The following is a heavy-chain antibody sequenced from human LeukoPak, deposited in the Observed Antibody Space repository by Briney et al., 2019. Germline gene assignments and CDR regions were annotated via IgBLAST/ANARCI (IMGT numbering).Heavy chain of an antibody. D-gene: IGHD3-10*01. Sequence: SGPTLVKPTQTLTLTCTFSGFSLSTSGVGVGWIRQPPGKALEWLALIYWDDDKRYSPSLKSRLTITKDTSKNQVVLTMTNMDPVDTPTYYCAHRRATYYYGSGSPNWFDPWGQGTLVTVSS. V-gene: IGHV2-5*02. J-gene: IGHJ5*02. CDR1: GFSLSTSGVG. CDR2: IYWDDDK. CDR3: AHRRATYYYGSGSPNWFDP.